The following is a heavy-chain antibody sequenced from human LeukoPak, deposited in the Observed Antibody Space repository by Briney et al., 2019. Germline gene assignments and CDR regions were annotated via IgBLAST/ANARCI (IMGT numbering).Heavy chain of an antibody. J-gene: IGHJ4*02. CDR2: IRGSGGGT. Sequence: GGSLRLSCAASGFTFSSYAMCGVRQPPGKGLEWVSAIRGSGGGTYYADSVKGRFTISRDNSKNTLYLQMNSLRDEDTALYYCAKAGIGVVGYFDYWGQGTLVTVSS. CDR3: AKAGIGVVGYFDY. D-gene: IGHD6-19*01. V-gene: IGHV3-23*01. CDR1: GFTFSSYA.